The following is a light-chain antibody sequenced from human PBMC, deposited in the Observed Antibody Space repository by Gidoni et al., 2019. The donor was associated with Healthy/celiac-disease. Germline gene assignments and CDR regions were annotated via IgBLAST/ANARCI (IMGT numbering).Light chain of an antibody. Sequence: DIVMTQSPATLSVSPGERATLSCRASQRVSSNLAWYQQQPGQATRLLIYGASTRATGIPARFSGSGSGTEFTLTISSLQSEDFAVYYCQQYNNWPPYTFGQGTKLEIK. V-gene: IGKV3-15*01. CDR1: QRVSSN. CDR2: GAS. J-gene: IGKJ2*01. CDR3: QQYNNWPPYT.